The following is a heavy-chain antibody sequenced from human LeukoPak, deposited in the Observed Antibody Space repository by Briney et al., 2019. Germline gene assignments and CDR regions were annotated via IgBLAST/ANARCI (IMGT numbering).Heavy chain of an antibody. D-gene: IGHD3-10*01. CDR3: ARRYYGTSGGLGY. J-gene: IGHJ4*02. Sequence: SLKLSCKPSVATFSRYAISCVRQAPGHRLEWMGGIIPIFAIAHYTQKIHGRVTITADKSTSTAYLELSSLRSEAAAVYYCARRYYGTSGGLGYWGQGTLVTVSS. CDR2: IIPIFAIA. V-gene: IGHV1-69*17. CDR1: VATFSRYA.